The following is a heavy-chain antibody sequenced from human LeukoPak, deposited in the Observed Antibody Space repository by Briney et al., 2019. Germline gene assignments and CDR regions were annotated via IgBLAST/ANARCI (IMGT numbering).Heavy chain of an antibody. J-gene: IGHJ3*02. CDR1: GFTFSSYD. D-gene: IGHD3-10*01. CDR3: ARAPGGNYYNI. CDR2: ISTAGDT. V-gene: IGHV3-13*01. Sequence: GGSLRLSCAASGFTFSSYDMHWVRQTIGKGLEWVSAISTAGDTYYAGSVKGRFTISRENAKNSLYLQMNSLRAGDTAVYYCARAPGGNYYNIWGQGTMVTVSS.